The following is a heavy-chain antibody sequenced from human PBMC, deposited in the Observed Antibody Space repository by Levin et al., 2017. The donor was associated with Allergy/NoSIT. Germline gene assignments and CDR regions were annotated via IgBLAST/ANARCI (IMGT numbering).Heavy chain of an antibody. D-gene: IGHD2-2*01. CDR1: GYTFTGYY. Sequence: ASVKVSCKASGYTFTGYYMHWVRQAPGQGLEWMGWINPNSGGTNYAQKFQGRVTMTRDTSISTAYMELSRLRSDDTAVYYCARGHIGYCSSTSCYYWFDPWGQGTLVTVSS. V-gene: IGHV1-2*02. CDR3: ARGHIGYCSSTSCYYWFDP. J-gene: IGHJ5*02. CDR2: INPNSGGT.